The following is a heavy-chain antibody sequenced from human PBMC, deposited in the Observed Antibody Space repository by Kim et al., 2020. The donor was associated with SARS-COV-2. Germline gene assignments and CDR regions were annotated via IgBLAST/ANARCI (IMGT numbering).Heavy chain of an antibody. V-gene: IGHV1-46*01. J-gene: IGHJ4*02. CDR3: ARDAGYSGYDWIDY. Sequence: YAQKFQGRLTMRWDTSTSTVYMEVTSLRSEDTAVYYCARDAGYSGYDWIDYWGQGTLVTVSS. D-gene: IGHD5-12*01.